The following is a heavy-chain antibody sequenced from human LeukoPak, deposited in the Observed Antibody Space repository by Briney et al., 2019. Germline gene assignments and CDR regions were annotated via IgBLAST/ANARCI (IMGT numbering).Heavy chain of an antibody. CDR2: IYYSGST. V-gene: IGHV4-39*07. CDR1: GGSISSSSYY. J-gene: IGHJ4*02. CDR3: AREGGGFGVRGVIH. Sequence: SETLSLTCTVSGGSISSSSYYWGWIRQPPGKGLEWIGSIYYSGSTYYNPSLKSRVTISVDTSKNQFSLKLSSVTAADTAVYYCAREGGGFGVRGVIHWGQGTLVTVSS. D-gene: IGHD3-10*01.